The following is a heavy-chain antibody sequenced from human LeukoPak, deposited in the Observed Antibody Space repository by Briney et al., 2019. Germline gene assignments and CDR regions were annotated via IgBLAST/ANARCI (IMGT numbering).Heavy chain of an antibody. J-gene: IGHJ6*02. CDR1: GFTFSSYW. V-gene: IGHV3-21*04. CDR3: AKDADSGGWSGYGLDV. CDR2: ISSSSSYI. Sequence: GGSLRLSCAASGFTFSSYWMNWVRQAPGKGLEWVSSISSSSSYIYYADSVKGRFTISRDNAKNSLYLQMNSLRAEDTAIYYCAKDADSGGWSGYGLDVWGQGTTVTVSS. D-gene: IGHD6-19*01.